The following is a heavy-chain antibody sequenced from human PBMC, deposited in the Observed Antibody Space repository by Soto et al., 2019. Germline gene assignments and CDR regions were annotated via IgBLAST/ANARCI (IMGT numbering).Heavy chain of an antibody. Sequence: EVQLVESGGGLVQPGSSLRLSCAASGFTFDNYAMYWVRQAPGKGLEWVSGISWNSGTIGYADSVKGRFTISRDNAKNSLYLQMNSLRAEDTALYYCAKSTGGTANGMDVWGQGTTVTVSS. V-gene: IGHV3-9*01. CDR3: AKSTGGTANGMDV. CDR2: ISWNSGTI. D-gene: IGHD2-8*02. J-gene: IGHJ6*02. CDR1: GFTFDNYA.